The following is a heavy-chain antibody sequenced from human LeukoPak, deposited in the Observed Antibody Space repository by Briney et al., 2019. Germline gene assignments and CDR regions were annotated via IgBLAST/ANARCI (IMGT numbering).Heavy chain of an antibody. CDR2: IYHSGST. CDR1: GGSISSGGYS. D-gene: IGHD6-19*01. J-gene: IGHJ4*02. CDR3: AREIALAGTAY. Sequence: PSQTLSLTCAVSGGSISSGGYSWSWIRQPPGKGLEWIGYIYHSGSTYYNPSLKSRVTISVDTSKNQFFLTLSSVTAADAAIYYCAREIALAGTAYWGQGTLVTVSS. V-gene: IGHV4-30-2*01.